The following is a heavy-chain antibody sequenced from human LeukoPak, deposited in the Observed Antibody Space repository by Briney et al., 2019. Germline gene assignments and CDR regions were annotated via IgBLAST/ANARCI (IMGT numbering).Heavy chain of an antibody. V-gene: IGHV3-23*01. CDR3: ATYMRIAAAFLTQYYFDY. CDR2: ISGSGGST. CDR1: GFTFSSYA. J-gene: IGHJ4*02. D-gene: IGHD6-13*01. Sequence: AGGSLRLSCAASGFTFSSYAMSWVRQAPGKGLEWVSAISGSGGSTYYADSVKGRFTISRDNSKNTLYLQMNSLRAEDTAVYYCATYMRIAAAFLTQYYFDYWGQGTLVTVSS.